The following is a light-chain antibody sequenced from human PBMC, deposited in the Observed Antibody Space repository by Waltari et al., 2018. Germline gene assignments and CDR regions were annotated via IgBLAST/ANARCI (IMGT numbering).Light chain of an antibody. CDR2: DAS. Sequence: EIVLTQSPGTLSLSPGERATLSCRASQGVSRTLAWYQQKPGQAPRLLMYDASTRATAIPARVSGSGAGTDFSLTISRLEPEDFAVYYCQKYGTLPATFGQGTKVEIK. CDR3: QKYGTLPAT. V-gene: IGKV3-20*01. J-gene: IGKJ1*01. CDR1: QGVSRT.